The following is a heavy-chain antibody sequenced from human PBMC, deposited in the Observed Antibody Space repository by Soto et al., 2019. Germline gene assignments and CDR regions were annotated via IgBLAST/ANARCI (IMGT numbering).Heavy chain of an antibody. D-gene: IGHD2-15*01. Sequence: PVGSLRLSCAASGFTFSSYWMHWVRQAPGKGLVWVSRINSDGSSTSYADSVKGRFTISRDNAKNTLYLQMNSLRAEDTAVYYCARVGPLLDIVVVVAASYYYYGMDVWGQGTTVTVSS. V-gene: IGHV3-74*01. CDR1: GFTFSSYW. CDR3: ARVGPLLDIVVVVAASYYYYGMDV. J-gene: IGHJ6*02. CDR2: INSDGSST.